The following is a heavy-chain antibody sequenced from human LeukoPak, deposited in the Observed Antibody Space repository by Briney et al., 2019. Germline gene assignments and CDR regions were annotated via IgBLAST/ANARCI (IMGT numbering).Heavy chain of an antibody. CDR2: INHSGST. D-gene: IGHD2-2*01. CDR1: GGSFSGYY. CDR3: ARGGRRYCSSTSCLGNDY. J-gene: IGHJ4*02. V-gene: IGHV4-34*01. Sequence: NPSETLSLTCAVYGGSFSGYYWSWIRQPPGKGLEWIGEINHSGSTNYNPSLKSRVTISVDTSKDQFSLKLSSVTAADTAVYYCARGGRRYCSSTSCLGNDYWGQGTLVTVSS.